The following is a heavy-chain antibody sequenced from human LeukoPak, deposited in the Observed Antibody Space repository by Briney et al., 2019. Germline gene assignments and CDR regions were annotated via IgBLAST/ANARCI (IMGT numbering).Heavy chain of an antibody. D-gene: IGHD3-10*01. CDR3: ATAPFLRGY. V-gene: IGHV3-30-3*01. J-gene: IGHJ4*02. CDR2: ISYDGSNK. CDR1: GFTFSNYA. Sequence: GGSLRLSCAASGFTFSNYAMHWVRQAPGKGLEWVAVISYDGSNKYYADSVKGRFTISRDNSKNTLYLQMNSLRAEDTAVYYCATAPFLRGYWGQGTLVTVSS.